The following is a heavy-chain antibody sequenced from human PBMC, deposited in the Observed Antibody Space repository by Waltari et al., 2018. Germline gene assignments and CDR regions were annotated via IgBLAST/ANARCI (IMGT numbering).Heavy chain of an antibody. CDR2: VDVTGRT. V-gene: IGHV4-31*02. Sequence: QVQLQESGPGLLKPSQTLSLTCSVPGGPIPSGGYYWTWIRQNPGQGLEGIGFVDVTGRTSYNPSLRSRLSISLDTSKNQFSLHLTSLTSADSAEYYCARALPPDRYTGHYGALDYWAQGTLVTVSS. CDR1: GGPIPSGGYY. J-gene: IGHJ4*02. D-gene: IGHD3-9*01. CDR3: ARALPPDRYTGHYGALDY.